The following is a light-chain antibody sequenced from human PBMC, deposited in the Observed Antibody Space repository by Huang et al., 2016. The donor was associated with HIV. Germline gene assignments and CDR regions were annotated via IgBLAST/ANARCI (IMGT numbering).Light chain of an antibody. CDR1: PSVSSY. CDR2: DAS. V-gene: IGKV3-11*01. CDR3: QQRSNWRRFT. Sequence: EIVLTQSPATLSLSPGERATLSCRASPSVSSYLAWYQQKPGQAPRLLSYDASNRATGIPARFSGSGSGTDFTLTISSLEPEDFAVYYCQQRSNWRRFTFGPGTKVDIK. J-gene: IGKJ3*01.